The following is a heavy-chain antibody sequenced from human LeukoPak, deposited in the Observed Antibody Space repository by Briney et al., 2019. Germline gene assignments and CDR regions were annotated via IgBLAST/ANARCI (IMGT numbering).Heavy chain of an antibody. CDR3: ARGASVSDFDY. D-gene: IGHD2-8*01. V-gene: IGHV4-39*07. CDR2: VYYRGTS. CDR1: GGSINTSSYY. J-gene: IGHJ4*02. Sequence: PSETLSLTCTVSGGSINTSSYYWSWIRQPPGKGLEWIGSVYYRGTSYHNPSLKGRVTISVDKSKNQFSLKLSSVTAADTAVYYCARGASVSDFDYWGQGTLVTVSS.